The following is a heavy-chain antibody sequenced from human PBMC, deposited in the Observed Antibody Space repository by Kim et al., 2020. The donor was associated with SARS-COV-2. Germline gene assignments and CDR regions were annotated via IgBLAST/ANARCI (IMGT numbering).Heavy chain of an antibody. CDR2: ISSSGSTI. Sequence: GGSLRLSCAASGFTFSSYEMNWVRQAPGKGLEWVSYISSSGSTIYYADSVKGRFTISRDNAKNSLYLQMNSLRAEDTAVYYCARVQGSSGWYYFDYWGQGTLVTVSS. D-gene: IGHD6-19*01. V-gene: IGHV3-48*03. J-gene: IGHJ4*02. CDR1: GFTFSSYE. CDR3: ARVQGSSGWYYFDY.